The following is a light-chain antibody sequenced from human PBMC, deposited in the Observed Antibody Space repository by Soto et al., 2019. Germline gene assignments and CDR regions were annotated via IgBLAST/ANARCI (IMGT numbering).Light chain of an antibody. CDR1: SSNIGAGYD. CDR3: QSYDSNLSRV. CDR2: GNG. J-gene: IGLJ2*01. Sequence: QSVLTQPPSVSGAPGQRVTISCTGSSSNIGAGYDVHWYQQLPGTAPKLLIYGNGNRPSGVPDRFSGSKSGTSASLAITGLQAEDEADYYCQSYDSNLSRVFGGGTQLTVL. V-gene: IGLV1-40*01.